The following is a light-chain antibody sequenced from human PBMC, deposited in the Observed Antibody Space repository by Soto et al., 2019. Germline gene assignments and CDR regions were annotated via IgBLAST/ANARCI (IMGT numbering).Light chain of an antibody. CDR1: QRVDGSH. V-gene: IGKV3-20*01. CDR3: QQYGSSPRT. CDR2: GAS. J-gene: IGKJ1*01. Sequence: LSPGERATLSCRASQRVDGSHLAWYQQKPGQAPRLLISGASSRATGIPDRFTGSGSGTDFTLTISRLEPEDFAVYYCQQYGSSPRTFGQGTKVDIK.